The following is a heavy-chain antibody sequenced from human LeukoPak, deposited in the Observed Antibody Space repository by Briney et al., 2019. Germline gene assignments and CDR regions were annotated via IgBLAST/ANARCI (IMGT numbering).Heavy chain of an antibody. CDR3: AKDRQDSPHGGFWSGYYRDYYGMDV. J-gene: IGHJ6*02. Sequence: GGSLRLSCAASGFTFDDYAMHWVRQAPGKGLEWVSLISGDGGSTYYADSVKGRFTISRDNSKNSLYLQMNSLRTEDTALYYCAKDRQDSPHGGFWSGYYRDYYGMDVWGQGTTVTVSS. CDR1: GFTFDDYA. V-gene: IGHV3-43*02. D-gene: IGHD3-3*01. CDR2: ISGDGGST.